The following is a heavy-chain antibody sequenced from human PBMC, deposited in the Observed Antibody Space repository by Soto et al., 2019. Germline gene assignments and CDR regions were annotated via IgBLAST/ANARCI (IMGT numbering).Heavy chain of an antibody. CDR2: IIPIFGTA. CDR1: GGTFSSYA. V-gene: IGHV1-69*06. Sequence: QVQLVQSGAEVKKPGSSVKVSCKASGGTFSSYAISWVRQAPGQGLEWMGGIIPIFGTANYAQKFQGRVTITANKSTSTAYMELSSLRSEDTAVYYCACSFNAYCSSTSCYRGGDYYGMDVWGQGTMVTVSS. J-gene: IGHJ6*02. D-gene: IGHD2-2*01. CDR3: ACSFNAYCSSTSCYRGGDYYGMDV.